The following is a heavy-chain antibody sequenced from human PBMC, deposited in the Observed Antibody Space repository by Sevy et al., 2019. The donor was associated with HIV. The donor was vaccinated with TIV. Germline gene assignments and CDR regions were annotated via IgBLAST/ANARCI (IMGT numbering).Heavy chain of an antibody. J-gene: IGHJ3*02. V-gene: IGHV3-7*01. Sequence: GGSLRLSCAASGFTFSSNWMSWVRQAPGKGLEWVANIKQDGSEIYYVDSVKGRFTISRDNAKNSLYLQMSSLRAEDTAVYYCARERGISFIVGATTGAFDIWGQWTMVTVSS. D-gene: IGHD1-26*01. CDR2: IKQDGSEI. CDR3: ARERGISFIVGATTGAFDI. CDR1: GFTFSSNW.